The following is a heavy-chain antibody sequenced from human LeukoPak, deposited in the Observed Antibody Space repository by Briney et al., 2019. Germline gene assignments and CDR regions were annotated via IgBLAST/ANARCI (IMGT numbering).Heavy chain of an antibody. D-gene: IGHD6-19*01. CDR3: TTAFDYSSSDY. CDR1: GFTVSSNY. J-gene: IGHJ4*02. CDR2: IKSKTDGGTT. Sequence: GGSLRLSCAASGFTVSSNYMSWVRQAPGKGLEWVGRIKSKTDGGTTDYAAPVKGRFSISRDDSKNTLYLQMNSLKTEDTAVYYCTTAFDYSSSDYWGRGTLVSVSS. V-gene: IGHV3-15*01.